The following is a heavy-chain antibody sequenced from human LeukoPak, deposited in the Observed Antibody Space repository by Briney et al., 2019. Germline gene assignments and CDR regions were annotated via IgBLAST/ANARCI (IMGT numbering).Heavy chain of an antibody. V-gene: IGHV3-7*01. J-gene: IGHJ4*02. CDR1: GFTFSSYW. Sequence: GGSLRLSCAASGFTFSSYWMSWVRQAPGKGLEWVANIKQDGSEKYYVDSVKGRFTISRDNAKNSLYLQMNSLRAEDTAVYYCARRCYDYVWGSYRSTTTLYYFDYWGQGTLVTVSS. CDR3: ARRCYDYVWGSYRSTTTLYYFDY. CDR2: IKQDGSEK. D-gene: IGHD3-16*02.